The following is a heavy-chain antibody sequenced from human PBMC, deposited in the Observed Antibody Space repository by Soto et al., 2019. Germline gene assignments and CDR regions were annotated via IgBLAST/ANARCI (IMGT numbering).Heavy chain of an antibody. CDR2: VSATGSA. CDR3: ARHGYCGRGSCDWFDP. CDR1: GDSISPYY. J-gene: IGHJ5*02. D-gene: IGHD5-12*01. V-gene: IGHV4-59*08. Sequence: PSETLSLTCTVSGDSISPYYWSWIRQPPGKRLEWIGYVSATGSANLNPSLTSRATISVDTSKNHFSLRLSAVTASDTAIYYCARHGYCGRGSCDWFDPWGQGTLVTVSS.